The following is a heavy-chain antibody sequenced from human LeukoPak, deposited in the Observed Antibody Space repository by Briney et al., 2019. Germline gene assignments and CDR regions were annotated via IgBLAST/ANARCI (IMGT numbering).Heavy chain of an antibody. V-gene: IGHV3-7*04. CDR1: GFTFSTYW. D-gene: IGHD1-14*01. CDR3: ARGEVRRGWYVY. J-gene: IGHJ4*02. CDR2: IKEDGSEK. Sequence: GESLRLSCAASGFTFSTYWMQWVRQDPGKGLEWVANIKEDGSEKYYVDSVKGRFTISRDNAKNSVYLQMNSLRGEDTAVYYCARGEVRRGWYVYWGQGTLVTVSS.